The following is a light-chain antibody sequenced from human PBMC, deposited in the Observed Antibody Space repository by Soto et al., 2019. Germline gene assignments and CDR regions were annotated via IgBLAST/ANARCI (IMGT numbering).Light chain of an antibody. V-gene: IGLV2-8*01. CDR2: EVN. CDR1: SSDVGGYNY. J-gene: IGLJ1*01. CDR3: TSYAGGNNV. Sequence: QAVVTQPPSASGSPGQSVTISCTGTSSDVGGYNYVSWYQQYPGKVPKLMVYEVNKRPSGVPDRFSGSKSGNTASLTVSGLQAEDEADYYCTSYAGGNNVFGTGTQLTVL.